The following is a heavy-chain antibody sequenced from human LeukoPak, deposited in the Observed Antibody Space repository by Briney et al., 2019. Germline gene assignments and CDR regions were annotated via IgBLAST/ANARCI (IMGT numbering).Heavy chain of an antibody. V-gene: IGHV3-21*01. CDR1: GFTFSSYS. CDR2: ISSSSSYI. Sequence: GGSLRLSCAASGFTFSSYSMNWVRQAPGKGLEWVSSISSSSSYIYYADSVKGRFTISRDNAKNSLYLQMNSLRAEDTAVYYCARGWSSEGFDIWGQGTMVTVSS. J-gene: IGHJ3*02. CDR3: ARGWSSEGFDI.